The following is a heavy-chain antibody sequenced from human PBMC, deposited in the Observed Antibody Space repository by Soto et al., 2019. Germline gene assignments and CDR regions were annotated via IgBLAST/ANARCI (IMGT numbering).Heavy chain of an antibody. CDR3: ARGVSAGVDY. CDR2: MQPSTGRT. D-gene: IGHD1-26*01. Sequence: QVQLVQSGAEVREPGASVQVSCKASGYSFTSLDINWVRQTAGQGLEWMGWMQPSTGRTGYAQKCQGIVTMTRDTSINTAYMELTTLTSDDTAFYYCARGVSAGVDYWGQGTLVTVSS. CDR1: GYSFTSLD. J-gene: IGHJ4*02. V-gene: IGHV1-8*01.